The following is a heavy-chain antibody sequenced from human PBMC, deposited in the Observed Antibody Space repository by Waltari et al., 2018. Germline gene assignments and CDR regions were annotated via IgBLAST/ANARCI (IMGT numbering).Heavy chain of an antibody. CDR1: GGPLNGYY. Sequence: QVQLQQRGAGLLKPSETLSLTCDVSGGPLNGYYWSWIRQSPGKGLEWIGEVDHSGGANYSTSLKSRATISFDTSKKQFSLTLPSVTAADTAVYYCARDARDWESVANAYFDSWGQGTLVAVSS. CDR2: VDHSGGA. V-gene: IGHV4-34*02. CDR3: ARDARDWESVANAYFDS. D-gene: IGHD2-21*01. J-gene: IGHJ4*02.